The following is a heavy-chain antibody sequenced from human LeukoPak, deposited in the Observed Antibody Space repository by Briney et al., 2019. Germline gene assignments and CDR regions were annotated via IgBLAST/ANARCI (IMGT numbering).Heavy chain of an antibody. Sequence: SETLSLTCTVSGGSISSYYWSWIRQPPGKGLEWIGYIYYSGSTNYNPSLKSRVTISLDTSKNQISLKLSSVTAADTAMYYCARHTTVVPPHYFDYWGQGTLVTVSS. CDR1: GGSISSYY. D-gene: IGHD4-23*01. CDR2: IYYSGST. J-gene: IGHJ4*02. V-gene: IGHV4-59*08. CDR3: ARHTTVVPPHYFDY.